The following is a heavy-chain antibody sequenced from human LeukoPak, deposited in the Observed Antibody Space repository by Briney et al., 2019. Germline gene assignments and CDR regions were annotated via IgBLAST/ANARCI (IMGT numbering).Heavy chain of an antibody. D-gene: IGHD6-19*01. CDR2: INHGGST. J-gene: IGHJ4*02. V-gene: IGHV4-34*01. Sequence: SETLSLTCTVSGGSISSYYWSWIRRPPGKGLEWIGEINHGGSTNYNPSLKSRVTISVDTSKNQFSLKLSSVTAADTAVYYCARRGSFIAVAGTFFDYWGQGTLVTVSS. CDR3: ARRGSFIAVAGTFFDY. CDR1: GGSISSYY.